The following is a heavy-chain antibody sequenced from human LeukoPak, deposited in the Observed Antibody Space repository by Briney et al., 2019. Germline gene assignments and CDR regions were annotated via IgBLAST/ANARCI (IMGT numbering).Heavy chain of an antibody. Sequence: GGSLRLSCATSGSSFSSYAMSWVRQAPGKGLEWVSAMSSSDDGRYYAASVRGRFTISRDTSRSTLYLQMNSLRAEDAAVYYCAKAPVTSCRGAFCYPFDYWGQGTLVTVSS. V-gene: IGHV3-23*01. J-gene: IGHJ4*02. CDR3: AKAPVTSCRGAFCYPFDY. CDR2: MSSSDDGR. D-gene: IGHD2-15*01. CDR1: GSSFSSYA.